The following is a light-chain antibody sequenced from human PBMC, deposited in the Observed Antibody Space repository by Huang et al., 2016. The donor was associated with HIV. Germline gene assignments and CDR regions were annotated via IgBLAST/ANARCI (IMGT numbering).Light chain of an antibody. V-gene: IGKV3D-20*01. CDR1: QSVSSSY. CDR2: DAS. J-gene: IGKJ2*01. CDR3: QQYGSSSYT. Sequence: EIVLTQSPASLSLSPGERAMLSSGASQSVSSSYLAWFQQTPGLPPRLLIYDASVRAAGIPDRCSGGGSETDFTLTISRLEPEDFAVYYCQQYGSSSYTFGQGTKLEIK.